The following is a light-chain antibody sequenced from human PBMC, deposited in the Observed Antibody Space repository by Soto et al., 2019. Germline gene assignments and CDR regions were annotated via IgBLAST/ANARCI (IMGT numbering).Light chain of an antibody. CDR1: QSVSSSY. CDR3: QQHGSSLTWT. J-gene: IGKJ1*01. CDR2: GAS. Sequence: EIVLTQSPGTLSLSPGERATLSCRASQSVSSSYLAWYQQKFGQAPRLLIYGASSRATGVPDRFSGSGSGTDFTLTISRLEPEDFAVYYCQQHGSSLTWTFGQGTKVDNK. V-gene: IGKV3-20*01.